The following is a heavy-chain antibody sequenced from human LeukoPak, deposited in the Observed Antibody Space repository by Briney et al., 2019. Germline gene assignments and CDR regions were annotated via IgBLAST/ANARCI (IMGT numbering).Heavy chain of an antibody. CDR1: GYSFTSYW. D-gene: IGHD6-6*01. CDR3: ARPRREVAALDY. CDR2: IYPGDSDT. V-gene: IGHV5-51*01. Sequence: KDGESLKISCKGSGYSFTSYWIGWGRQLPGKGLEWMGIIYPGDSDTRYSPSFQGQVTISADKSISTAYLQWSSLKASDTAIYYCARPRREVAALDYWGQGTLVTVSS. J-gene: IGHJ4*02.